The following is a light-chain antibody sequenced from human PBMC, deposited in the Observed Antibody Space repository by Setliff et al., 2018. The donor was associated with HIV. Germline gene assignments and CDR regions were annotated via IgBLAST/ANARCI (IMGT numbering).Light chain of an antibody. CDR3: SSYTSNSPYV. CDR1: SSDVGGYNY. J-gene: IGLJ1*01. Sequence: LTQPVSVSGSPGQSITISCTGTSSDVGGYNYVSWYQQHPGKAPKLMISEVNNRPSGVSNRFSGSKSGNTASLTISGLQAEDEADYYCSSYTSNSPYVFGTGTKVTVL. V-gene: IGLV2-14*01. CDR2: EVN.